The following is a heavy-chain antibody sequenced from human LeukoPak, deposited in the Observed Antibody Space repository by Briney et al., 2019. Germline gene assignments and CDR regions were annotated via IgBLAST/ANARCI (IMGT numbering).Heavy chain of an antibody. J-gene: IGHJ3*02. V-gene: IGHV3-23*01. D-gene: IGHD2-21*02. CDR2: ISGSGGSK. Sequence: GGSLRLSCAASGFTFSSYAMSWVRQAPGNGLEWFSAISGSGGSKYSATSVKGRFTISRDNYKNTLYLQMNSLRAEDTAVYYCAKDLGGPYCGGDCNDAFDIWGQGTMVTVSS. CDR3: AKDLGGPYCGGDCNDAFDI. CDR1: GFTFSSYA.